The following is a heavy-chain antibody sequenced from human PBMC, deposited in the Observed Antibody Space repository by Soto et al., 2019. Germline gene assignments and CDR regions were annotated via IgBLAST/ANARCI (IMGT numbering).Heavy chain of an antibody. CDR2: VYWDDTK. D-gene: IGHD4-17*01. Sequence: QITLKESGPTLVKPTQTLTLTCTFSGFSLSTSGVGVGWIRQPPGKAPVWLAVVYWDDTKHYSLSRKGRLTFTNDTSKNQVVLTITNMDPVDTATYFCAHKGYGDYPLDYWGQGTLVTVSS. J-gene: IGHJ4*02. CDR3: AHKGYGDYPLDY. V-gene: IGHV2-5*02. CDR1: GFSLSTSGVG.